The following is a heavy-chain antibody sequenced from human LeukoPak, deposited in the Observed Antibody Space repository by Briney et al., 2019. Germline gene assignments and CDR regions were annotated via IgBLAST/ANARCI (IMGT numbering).Heavy chain of an antibody. J-gene: IGHJ4*02. CDR1: GYTFNNYG. D-gene: IGHD2-21*01. CDR2: IIPKFGTA. Sequence: GASVRVSCKASGYTFNNYGFSWVRQAPGQGLEWMGGIIPKFGTAHYAQKFQGRVTLTTDESTSTAYMEMSSLRSDDTAVYYCARDDSDIVASDHWSQGTRVTVSS. CDR3: ARDDSDIVASDH. V-gene: IGHV1-69*05.